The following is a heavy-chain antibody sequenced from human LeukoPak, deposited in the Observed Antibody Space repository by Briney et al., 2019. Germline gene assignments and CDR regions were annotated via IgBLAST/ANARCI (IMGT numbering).Heavy chain of an antibody. CDR1: GGSISSYY. D-gene: IGHD6-19*01. CDR2: IYYSGST. Sequence: PSETLSLTFTVSGGSISSYYWSWIRQPPGKGLEWIGYIYYSGSTNYNPSLKSRVTISVDTSKNQFSLKLSSVTAADTAVYYCAGSGWYGGNWFDPWGQGTLVTVSS. CDR3: AGSGWYGGNWFDP. V-gene: IGHV4-59*01. J-gene: IGHJ5*02.